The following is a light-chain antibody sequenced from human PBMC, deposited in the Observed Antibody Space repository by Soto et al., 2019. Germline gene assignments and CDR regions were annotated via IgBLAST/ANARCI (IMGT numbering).Light chain of an antibody. Sequence: QSALTQPASVSGSPGQSITISCTGTSNDVGGYNYVSWYQQHAGKAPNLMIYEVSNRPSGVSNRFSGSKSGNTASLTISGLQAEDEADYYCSSYTSSSTLVFGAGTKLTVL. CDR1: SNDVGGYNY. V-gene: IGLV2-14*01. CDR2: EVS. J-gene: IGLJ2*01. CDR3: SSYTSSSTLV.